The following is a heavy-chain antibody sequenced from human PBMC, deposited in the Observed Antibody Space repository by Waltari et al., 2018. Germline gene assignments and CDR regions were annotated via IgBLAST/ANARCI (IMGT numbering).Heavy chain of an antibody. CDR2: INDSGSS. D-gene: IGHD7-27*01. Sequence: QVQLQQWGAGLLKSSETLSLTCGVYEGAFTGYYWAWIRQTPDNGLEWIGQINDSGSSQYNPSLERRFSISIDRIKRQFSLRLNSMTAADTAMYFCARGNWGGWFFDLWGRGTLVSVSS. CDR3: ARGNWGGWFFDL. J-gene: IGHJ2*01. CDR1: EGAFTGYY. V-gene: IGHV4-34*02.